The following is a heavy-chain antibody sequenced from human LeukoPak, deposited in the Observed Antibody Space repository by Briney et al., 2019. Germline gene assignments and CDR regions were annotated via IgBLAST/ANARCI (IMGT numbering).Heavy chain of an antibody. V-gene: IGHV1-2*02. CDR2: INPNSGGT. CDR3: ARKGGGIVLMVYASFDY. J-gene: IGHJ4*02. CDR1: GYTFTGYY. D-gene: IGHD2-8*01. Sequence: GASVKVSCKASGYTFTGYYMHWVRQAPGQGREWMGWINPNSGGTNYAQKFQGRVTMTRDTSISTAYMELSRLRSDDTAVYYCARKGGGIVLMVYASFDYWGQGTLVTVSS.